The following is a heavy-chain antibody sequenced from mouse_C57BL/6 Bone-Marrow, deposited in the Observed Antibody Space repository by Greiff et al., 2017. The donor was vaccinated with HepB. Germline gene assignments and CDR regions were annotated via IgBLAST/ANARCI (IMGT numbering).Heavy chain of an antibody. Sequence: EVKVVESGEGLVKPGGSLKLSCAASGFTFSSYAMSWVRQTPEKRLEWVAYISSGGDYIYYADTVKGRFTISRDNARNTLYLQMSSLKSEDTAMYYCTRVITTVVRNPYFDYWGQGTTLTVSS. CDR2: ISSGGDYI. J-gene: IGHJ2*01. D-gene: IGHD1-1*01. V-gene: IGHV5-9-1*02. CDR1: GFTFSSYA. CDR3: TRVITTVVRNPYFDY.